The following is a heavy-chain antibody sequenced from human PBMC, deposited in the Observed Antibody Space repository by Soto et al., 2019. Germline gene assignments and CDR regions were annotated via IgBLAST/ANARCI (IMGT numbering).Heavy chain of an antibody. CDR3: TTDSYSTIIIVRFDY. CDR2: IKSKTAGGTT. Sequence: GGSLRLSCAASGFTFSNAWINWVRQAPGKGLEWVGRIKSKTAGGTTDYAAPVKGRFAISRDDSNNMVYLQMNSLKIEDTAVYYCTTDSYSTIIIVRFDYWGHGTLVTVSS. CDR1: GFTFSNAW. J-gene: IGHJ4*01. D-gene: IGHD3-22*01. V-gene: IGHV3-15*07.